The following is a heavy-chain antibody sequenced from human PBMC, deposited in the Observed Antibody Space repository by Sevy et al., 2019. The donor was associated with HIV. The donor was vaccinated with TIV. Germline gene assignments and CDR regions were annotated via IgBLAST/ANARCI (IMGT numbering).Heavy chain of an antibody. J-gene: IGHJ6*02. CDR1: GYTFTSYG. CDR2: ISAYNGNT. V-gene: IGHV1-18*01. Sequence: ASVKVSCKASGYTFTSYGISWVRQAPGQGLEWMGWISAYNGNTNYAQKLQGRVTMTTDTSTSTAYMELRILRSDDTAVYYCARDLRVVVVAASSKEDYYYGMDVWGQGTTVTVSS. CDR3: ARDLRVVVVAASSKEDYYYGMDV. D-gene: IGHD2-15*01.